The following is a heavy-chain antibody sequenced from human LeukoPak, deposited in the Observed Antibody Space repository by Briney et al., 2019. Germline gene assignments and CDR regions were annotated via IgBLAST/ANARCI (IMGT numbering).Heavy chain of an antibody. V-gene: IGHV3-53*01. CDR3: ARDRVSVTATGDLDY. D-gene: IGHD2-21*02. CDR2: LYSGGST. Sequence: GGSLRLSCAVSGSTVNSNYMNRVRQAPGKGLEWVSLLYSGGSTYYADSVKGRFTISRDNSKNTLYLQMNSLRAEDTAFYYCARDRVSVTATGDLDYWGQGTLVTVSS. CDR1: GSTVNSNY. J-gene: IGHJ4*02.